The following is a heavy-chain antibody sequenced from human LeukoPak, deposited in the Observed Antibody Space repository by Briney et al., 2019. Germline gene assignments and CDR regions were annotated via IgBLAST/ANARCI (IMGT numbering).Heavy chain of an antibody. Sequence: PSETLSLTCTVPGGSISSISYYWSWIRHPAGKGLEWIGRIYTSGSTNYNPSLKSRVPMSVDKSKNQFSLKLSSVTAADTAVYYCARAYVWGSYHVFDYWGQGTLVTVSS. CDR2: IYTSGST. D-gene: IGHD3-16*02. J-gene: IGHJ4*02. V-gene: IGHV4-61*02. CDR1: GGSISSISYY. CDR3: ARAYVWGSYHVFDY.